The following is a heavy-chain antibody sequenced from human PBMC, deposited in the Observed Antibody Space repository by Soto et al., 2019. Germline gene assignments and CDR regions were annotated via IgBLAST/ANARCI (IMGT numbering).Heavy chain of an antibody. CDR3: ARECGGDCSNAFDL. CDR1: GFTVSSNY. CDR2: LYSGAGT. J-gene: IGHJ3*01. Sequence: VQLVESGGGLVQPGGSLRLSCAASGFTVSSNYMNWVRQAPGKGLEWLSVLYSGAGTYYADSVKDRFTISRDNSKTPLYLQLTSLRAEDTAIYYCARECGGDCSNAFDLWGQGTMVTVSP. D-gene: IGHD2-21*01. V-gene: IGHV3-66*01.